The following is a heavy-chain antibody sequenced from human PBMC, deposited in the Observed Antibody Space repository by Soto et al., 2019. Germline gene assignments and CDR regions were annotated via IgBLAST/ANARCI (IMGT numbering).Heavy chain of an antibody. CDR1: GFSVRDNY. D-gene: IGHD6-13*01. Sequence: GGSLRLSCAASGFSVRDNYMTWVRQAPGKGLEWVSVIYTGGATYYADSVKGRFTIYRDSSKNILYLQMNSLRAEDTAVYYCARERTTSGYILAYWGRGTLVTVSS. V-gene: IGHV3-53*01. CDR2: IYTGGAT. CDR3: ARERTTSGYILAY. J-gene: IGHJ4*02.